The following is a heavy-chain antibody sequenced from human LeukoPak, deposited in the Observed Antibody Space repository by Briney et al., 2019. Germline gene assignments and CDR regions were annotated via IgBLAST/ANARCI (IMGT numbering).Heavy chain of an antibody. Sequence: PSETLSLTCTVSGGSISSYYWSWIRQPPGKGLEWIGYIYYSGSTNYNPSLKSRVTISVDTSKNQFSLKLSSVTAADTVVYYCARAAGYSYGINWFDPWGQGTLVTVSS. CDR3: ARAAGYSYGINWFDP. V-gene: IGHV4-59*01. CDR2: IYYSGST. CDR1: GGSISSYY. J-gene: IGHJ5*02. D-gene: IGHD5-18*01.